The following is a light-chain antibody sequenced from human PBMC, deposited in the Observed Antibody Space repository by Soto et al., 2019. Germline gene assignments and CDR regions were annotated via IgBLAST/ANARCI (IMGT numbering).Light chain of an antibody. J-gene: IGLJ3*02. CDR3: QSYDSGLSAWV. CDR2: GNN. Sequence: QSVLTQPPSVSGAPGQRVTISCTGSSSNIGAGYDVHWYQQLPGTAPRLLIFGNNNRPSGVPDRFSGSKSGTSASLAITGLQAGDEADYYCQSYDSGLSAWVFGGGTKLTVL. V-gene: IGLV1-40*01. CDR1: SSNIGAGYD.